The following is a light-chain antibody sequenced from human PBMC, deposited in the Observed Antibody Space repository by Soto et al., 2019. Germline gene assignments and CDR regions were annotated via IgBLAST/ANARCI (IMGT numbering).Light chain of an antibody. Sequence: EMVMTQSPAKLSVFQVERTTLACRGSQSVSSKLAWYQQTPGQAPRLLIYDTSTRATGIPAMFSGSGSATEFTLTISSLQSEDFAVYYCQQYSNWPPINCGQGTRLEIK. CDR1: QSVSSK. CDR2: DTS. CDR3: QQYSNWPPIN. J-gene: IGKJ5*01. V-gene: IGKV3-15*01.